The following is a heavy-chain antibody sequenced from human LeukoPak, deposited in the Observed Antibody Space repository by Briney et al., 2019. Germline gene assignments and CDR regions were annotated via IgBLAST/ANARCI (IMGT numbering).Heavy chain of an antibody. CDR1: GFTFSSYG. J-gene: IGHJ3*02. CDR3: AREDYGDYELTFDI. D-gene: IGHD4-17*01. Sequence: GGSLRLSCAASGFTFSSYGIHWVRQAPGKGLEWVAVISYDGSNKYYADSVKGRFTISRDNSKNTLYLQMNSLRAEDTAVYYCAREDYGDYELTFDIWGQGTMVTVSS. CDR2: ISYDGSNK. V-gene: IGHV3-30*03.